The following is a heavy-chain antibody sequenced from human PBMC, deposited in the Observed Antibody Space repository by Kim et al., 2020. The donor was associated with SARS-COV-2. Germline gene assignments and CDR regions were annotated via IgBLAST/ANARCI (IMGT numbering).Heavy chain of an antibody. D-gene: IGHD4-4*01. CDR3: AREGAFGATVTTVGCMDV. V-gene: IGHV1-46*01. Sequence: ASVKVSCKASGYTFTSYYMHWVRQAPGQGLEWMGIINPSGGSTSYAQKFQGRVTMTRDTSTSTVYMELSSLRSEDTAVYYCAREGAFGATVTTVGCMDVWGQGTTVTVSS. CDR2: INPSGGST. CDR1: GYTFTSYY. J-gene: IGHJ6*02.